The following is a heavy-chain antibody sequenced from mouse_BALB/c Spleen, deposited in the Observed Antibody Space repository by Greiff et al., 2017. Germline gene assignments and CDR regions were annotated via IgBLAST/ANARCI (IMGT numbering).Heavy chain of an antibody. CDR3: ARSEVRGTCYLDY. Sequence: EVQLQQSGAELVKPGASVKLSCTASGFTITDTYMHWVKQRPEQGLEWIGRIDPANGNTKYDPKFKGKATLTADTSSNTAYLQLSSLTSEDTAVYYCARSEVRGTCYLDYWGQGTTLTVSS. CDR1: GFTITDTY. D-gene: IGHD1-1*01. CDR2: IDPANGNT. J-gene: IGHJ2*01. V-gene: IGHV14-3*02.